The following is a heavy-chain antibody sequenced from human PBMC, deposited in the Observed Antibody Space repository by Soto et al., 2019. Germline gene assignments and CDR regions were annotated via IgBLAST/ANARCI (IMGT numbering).Heavy chain of an antibody. V-gene: IGHV3-30*04. D-gene: IGHD2-8*01. CDR2: ISSDGRKE. Sequence: QVQLVESGGGVVQPGRSLRLSCAASGFTFRTYAMHWVRQAPGKGLEWVAVISSDGRKEFYVDSVKSRFTISRDNSKNTLYLQMNSPRTDDTAIYYCARDNGGYWGQGTLVTVSS. CDR1: GFTFRTYA. CDR3: ARDNGGY. J-gene: IGHJ4*02.